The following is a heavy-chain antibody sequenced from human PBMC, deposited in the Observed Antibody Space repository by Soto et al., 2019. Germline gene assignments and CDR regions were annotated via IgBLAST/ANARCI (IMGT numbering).Heavy chain of an antibody. CDR1: GGSISSYY. CDR2: IYYSGST. J-gene: IGHJ1*01. CDR3: ARGWGGYFQH. Sequence: QVQLQESGPGLVKPSETLSLTCTVSGGSISSYYWSWIRQPPGKGLEWIGYIYYSGSTNYNPSLXTXAXIXLDTSKNQFSLKLSSVTAADTAVYYCARGWGGYFQHWGQGTLVTVSS. D-gene: IGHD7-27*01. V-gene: IGHV4-59*01.